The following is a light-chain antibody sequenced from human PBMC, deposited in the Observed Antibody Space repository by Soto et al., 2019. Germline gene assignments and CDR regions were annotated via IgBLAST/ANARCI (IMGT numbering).Light chain of an antibody. CDR2: AAS. CDR1: QSISNY. J-gene: IGKJ1*01. Sequence: DIQLTQSTYFLSESVGDRVTITCRASQSISNYLNWYQQKPGKAPRLLIYAASTLQSGAPSRFSGNGSGSDVPLTISSLHPEEFALFYCQQTYGMGTFGHGTKVDIK. CDR3: QQTYGMGT. V-gene: IGKV1-39*01.